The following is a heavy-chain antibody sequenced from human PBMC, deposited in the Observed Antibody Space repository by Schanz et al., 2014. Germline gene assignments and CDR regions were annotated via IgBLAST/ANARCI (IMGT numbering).Heavy chain of an antibody. D-gene: IGHD5-12*01. CDR2: ISSSSGYI. CDR1: GFTFRSYG. J-gene: IGHJ4*02. V-gene: IGHV3-21*04. Sequence: VQLVESGGGLVKPGGSLRLSCAASGFTFRSYGMNWVRQAPGKGLEWVSSISSSSGYIYYADSVKGRFTLSRDNAKNSMYLQMNSLRVEDTAVYYCARDPNSVNEIDYWGQGTLVTVSS. CDR3: ARDPNSVNEIDY.